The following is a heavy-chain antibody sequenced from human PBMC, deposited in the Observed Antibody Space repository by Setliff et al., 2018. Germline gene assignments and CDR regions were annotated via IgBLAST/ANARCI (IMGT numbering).Heavy chain of an antibody. D-gene: IGHD3-10*01. CDR1: GFIFSDYY. J-gene: IGHJ4*02. V-gene: IGHV3-11*04. Sequence: LSLTCAASGFIFSDYYMSWIRQTPGKGLEWVAYISSHIYYADSMKGRFTISRDNAKNSLYLQLNSLRAEDTAVYYCARAKGTTMATQYFDYWGQGTLVTVSS. CDR3: ARAKGTTMATQYFDY. CDR2: ISSHI.